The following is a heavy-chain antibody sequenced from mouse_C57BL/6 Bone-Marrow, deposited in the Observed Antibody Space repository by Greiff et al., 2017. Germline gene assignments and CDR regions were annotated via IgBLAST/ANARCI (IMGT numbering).Heavy chain of an antibody. CDR1: GYTFTGYW. J-gene: IGHJ3*01. CDR2: ILPGSGST. V-gene: IGHV1-9*01. D-gene: IGHD1-1*01. CDR3: ARKFLLLRSAWFAY. Sequence: VNLVESGAELMKPGASVKLSCKATGYTFTGYWIEWVKQRPGHGLEWIGEILPGSGSTNYNEKFKGKATFTADTSSNTAYMQLSSLTTEDSAIDYYARKFLLLRSAWFAYWGQGTLVTVSA.